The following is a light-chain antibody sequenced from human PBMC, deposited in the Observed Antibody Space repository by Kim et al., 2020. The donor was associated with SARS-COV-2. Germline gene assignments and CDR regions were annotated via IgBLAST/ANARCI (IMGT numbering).Light chain of an antibody. J-gene: IGLJ2*01. CDR3: HSRDSNENVV. CDR2: DKR. CDR1: SLKDYN. Sequence: ALGQRVRIKCQRHSLKDYNSSWYQQEQGQAPVLVIYDKRNPPSRIRDRCSGSSKGDSASLTVTGTQAGAEADYNYHSRDSNENVVFGGGTQLTVL. V-gene: IGLV3-19*01.